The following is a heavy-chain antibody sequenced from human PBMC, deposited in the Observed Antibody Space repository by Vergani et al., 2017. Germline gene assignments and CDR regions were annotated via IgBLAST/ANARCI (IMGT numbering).Heavy chain of an antibody. J-gene: IGHJ4*02. V-gene: IGHV4-59*01. CDR1: GGSISSYY. D-gene: IGHD6-6*01. CDR2: IYYSGST. CDR3: ARFSYSSSSTFDY. Sequence: QLQLQESGPGLVKPSETLSLTCTVSGGSISSYYWSWIRKPQGTGLEWIGYIYYSGSTNYNPSLKSRVTISVDTAKNQFSLKLSSLTAADTAVYYCARFSYSSSSTFDYWGQGTLVTVSS.